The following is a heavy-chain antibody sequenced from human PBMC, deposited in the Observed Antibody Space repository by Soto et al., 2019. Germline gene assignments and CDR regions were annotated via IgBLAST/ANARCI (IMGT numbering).Heavy chain of an antibody. J-gene: IGHJ5*02. D-gene: IGHD1-26*01. Sequence: PGGSLRLSCAASGFTFSSYAMHWVRQAPGKGLEWVAVISYDGSNKYYADSVKGRFTISRDNSKNTLYLQMNSLRAEDTAVYYCVRGGLSGGFSNYGSWGQGALVTVS. V-gene: IGHV3-30-3*01. CDR1: GFTFSSYA. CDR2: ISYDGSNK. CDR3: VRGGLSGGFSNYGS.